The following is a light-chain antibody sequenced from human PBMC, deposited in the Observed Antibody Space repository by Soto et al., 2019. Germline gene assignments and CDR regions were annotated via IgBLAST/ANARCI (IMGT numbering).Light chain of an antibody. V-gene: IGKV1-12*01. CDR3: QQANSFPWT. J-gene: IGKJ1*01. CDR1: QGIGSW. Sequence: DIQMTQSPSSVSASVGDRVTITCRASQGIGSWLAWYQQKPGKAPKHLIYATSSLHSGLPSRFSSSGSGTNSTHTISSPQPEHFATYYAQQANSFPWTIGQGTKVEIK. CDR2: ATS.